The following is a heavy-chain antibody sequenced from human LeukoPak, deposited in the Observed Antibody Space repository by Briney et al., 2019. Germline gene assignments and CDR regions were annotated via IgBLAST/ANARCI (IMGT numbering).Heavy chain of an antibody. CDR2: IRYDGSNK. V-gene: IGHV3-30*02. Sequence: GGPLRLSCAASGFTFSSYGMHWVRQAPGKGLEWVAFIRYDGSNKYYADSVKGRFTISRDNSKNTLYLQMNSLRAEDTAVYYCVLSCSSTSCYTGGVDYWGQGTLVTVSS. D-gene: IGHD2-2*02. CDR3: VLSCSSTSCYTGGVDY. CDR1: GFTFSSYG. J-gene: IGHJ4*02.